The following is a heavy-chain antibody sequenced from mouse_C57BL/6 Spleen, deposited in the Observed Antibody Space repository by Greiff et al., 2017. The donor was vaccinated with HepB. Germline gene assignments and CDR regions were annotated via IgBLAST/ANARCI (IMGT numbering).Heavy chain of an antibody. CDR2: INPSNGGT. Sequence: QVHVKQPGTELVKPGASVKLSCKASGYTFTSYWMHWVKQRPGQGLEWIGNINPSNGGTNYNEKFKSKATLTVDKSSSTAYMQLSSLTSEDSAVYYCARSYYGYIYAMDYWGQGTSVTVSS. CDR1: GYTFTSYW. D-gene: IGHD2-2*01. J-gene: IGHJ4*01. CDR3: ARSYYGYIYAMDY. V-gene: IGHV1-53*01.